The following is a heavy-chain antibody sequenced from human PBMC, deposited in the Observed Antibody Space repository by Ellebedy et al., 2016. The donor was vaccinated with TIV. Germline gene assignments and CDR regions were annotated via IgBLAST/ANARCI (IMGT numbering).Heavy chain of an antibody. CDR3: ARVGIGWYKYYFDY. J-gene: IGHJ4*02. Sequence: SETLSLXXSVSGDSISISTTHYWGWIRQPPGKGLEWIGMISHSGNIYYNPSLKTRVTISVDTSKNQFSLKLTSVTAADTAVFFCARVGIGWYKYYFDYWGQGILVTFSS. D-gene: IGHD6-19*01. CDR1: GDSISISTTHY. CDR2: ISHSGNI. V-gene: IGHV4-39*07.